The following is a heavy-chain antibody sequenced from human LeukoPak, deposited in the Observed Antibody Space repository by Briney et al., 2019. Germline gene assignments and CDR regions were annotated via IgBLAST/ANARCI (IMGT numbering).Heavy chain of an antibody. V-gene: IGHV1-18*01. CDR1: GYTLDRFG. D-gene: IGHD6-13*01. CDR3: ARDTPQHLKRFDY. CDR2: INPYNGKT. Sequence: SVKVSCKASGYTLDRFGISWVRQAPGLGLEWLGWINPYNGKTIFGDKFQGRVTMTTDTSTSTVYMELTSLRSDDTAVYFCARDTPQHLKRFDYWGQGTLVTVSA. J-gene: IGHJ4*02.